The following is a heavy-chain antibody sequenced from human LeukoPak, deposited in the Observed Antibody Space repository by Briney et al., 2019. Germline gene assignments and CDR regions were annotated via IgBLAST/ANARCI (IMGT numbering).Heavy chain of an antibody. CDR2: INHSGST. D-gene: IGHD2-15*01. V-gene: IGHV4-34*01. CDR1: GGSFSGYY. Sequence: PSETLSLTCAAYGGSFSGYYWSWIRQPPGKGLEWIGEINHSGSTNYNPSLKSRVTISVDTSKNQFSLKLSSVTAADTAVYYCARRYCSGGSCYLPNAFDIWGQGTMVTVSS. J-gene: IGHJ3*02. CDR3: ARRYCSGGSCYLPNAFDI.